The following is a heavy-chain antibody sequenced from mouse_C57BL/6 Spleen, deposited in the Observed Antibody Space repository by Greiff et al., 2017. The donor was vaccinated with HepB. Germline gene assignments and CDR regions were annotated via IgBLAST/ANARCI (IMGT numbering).Heavy chain of an antibody. D-gene: IGHD2-4*01. CDR2: IDPSDSYT. CDR1: GYTFTSYW. CDR3: ARKDDYGGAWFAY. V-gene: IGHV1-69*01. J-gene: IGHJ3*01. Sequence: VQLQHPGAELVMPGASVKLSCKASGYTFTSYWMHWVKQRPGQGLEWIGEIDPSDSYTNYNQKFKGKSTLTVDKSSSTAYMQISSLTSEDSAVYYCARKDDYGGAWFAYWGQGTLVTVSA.